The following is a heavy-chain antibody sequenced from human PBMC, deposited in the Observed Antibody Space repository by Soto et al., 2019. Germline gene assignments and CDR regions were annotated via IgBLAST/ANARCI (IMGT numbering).Heavy chain of an antibody. V-gene: IGHV3-7*01. Sequence: SLRLSCAASGFTFSSYWMSWVRQAPGKGLEWVANIKQDGSEKYYVDSVKGRFTISRDNAKNSLYLQMNSLRAEDTAVYYCARVPGVAAAGPHYYYYYGMDVWGQGTTVTVSS. D-gene: IGHD6-13*01. CDR2: IKQDGSEK. J-gene: IGHJ6*02. CDR1: GFTFSSYW. CDR3: ARVPGVAAAGPHYYYYYGMDV.